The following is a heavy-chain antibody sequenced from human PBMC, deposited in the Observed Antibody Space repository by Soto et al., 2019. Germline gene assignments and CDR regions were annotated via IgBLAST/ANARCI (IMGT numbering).Heavy chain of an antibody. CDR2: VSYDGNHK. J-gene: IGHJ6*02. Sequence: QVQLVESGGGVIQPGTSLSLSCGSSGFTFRSFGMYWVRQAPGKGLEWVAVVSYDGNHKYYADSVKGRFTVSRDNAKNLLYLQMDRLRGEDTGVYYCAKDVGQQLVLNYGMDVWGQGTTVTVSS. D-gene: IGHD6-13*01. V-gene: IGHV3-30*18. CDR3: AKDVGQQLVLNYGMDV. CDR1: GFTFRSFG.